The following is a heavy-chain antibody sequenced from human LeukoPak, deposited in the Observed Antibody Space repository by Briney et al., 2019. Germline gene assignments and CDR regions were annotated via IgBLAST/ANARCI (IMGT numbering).Heavy chain of an antibody. CDR2: IYYSGST. CDR1: GGSISSSSYY. J-gene: IGHJ4*02. V-gene: IGHV4-39*07. Sequence: PSETLSLTCTVSGGSISSSSYYWGWIRQPPGKGLEWIGSIYYSGSTYYSPSLKSRVTISVDTSKNQFSLKLSSVTAADTAVYYCARSGGNSPNYYFDYWGQGTLVTVSS. CDR3: ARSGGNSPNYYFDY. D-gene: IGHD4-23*01.